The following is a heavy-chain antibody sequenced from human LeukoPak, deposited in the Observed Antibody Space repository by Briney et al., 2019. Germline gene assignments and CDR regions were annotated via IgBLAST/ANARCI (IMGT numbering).Heavy chain of an antibody. CDR1: GYTFTSYY. Sequence: ASVKVSCKASGYTFTSYYMHWVRQAPGQGLEWMGIINPSGGSTSYAQKFQGRVTMTRDTSTSTVCMELSSLRSEDTAVYYCARDGRVAGTGENWFDPWGQGTLVTVSS. D-gene: IGHD6-19*01. V-gene: IGHV1-46*01. CDR3: ARDGRVAGTGENWFDP. J-gene: IGHJ5*02. CDR2: INPSGGST.